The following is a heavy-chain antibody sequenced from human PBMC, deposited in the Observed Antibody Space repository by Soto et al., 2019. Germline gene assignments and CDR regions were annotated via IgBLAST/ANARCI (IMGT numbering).Heavy chain of an antibody. CDR1: GYTFTSYD. V-gene: IGHV1-69*13. Sequence: ASVKVSCKASGYTFTSYDINWVRQATGQGLEWMGWMNPNSGTANYAQKFQGRVTITADESTSTAYMELSSLRSEDTAVYYCAGVAGPTLDAFDIWGQGTMVTVS. D-gene: IGHD6-19*01. CDR3: AGVAGPTLDAFDI. CDR2: MNPNSGTA. J-gene: IGHJ3*02.